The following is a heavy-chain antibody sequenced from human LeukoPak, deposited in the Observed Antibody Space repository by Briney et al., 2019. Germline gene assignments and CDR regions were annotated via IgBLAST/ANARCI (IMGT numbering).Heavy chain of an antibody. CDR1: GLTFSSYA. Sequence: GGSLRLSCAASGLTFSSYAMHWVRQAPGKGLEWVAVISYDGSNKYYADSVKGRFTISRDNSKNTLYLQMNSLRAEDTAVYYCAKGGGFGSGRIFYTDVWGKGTRVTISS. V-gene: IGHV3-30*04. CDR2: ISYDGSNK. CDR3: AKGGGFGSGRIFYTDV. D-gene: IGHD3-10*01. J-gene: IGHJ6*03.